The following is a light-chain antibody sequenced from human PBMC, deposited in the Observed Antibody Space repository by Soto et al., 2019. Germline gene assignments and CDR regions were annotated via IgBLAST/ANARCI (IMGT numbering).Light chain of an antibody. CDR1: QSFTSRS. CDR3: QQYGSSPRT. V-gene: IGKV3-20*01. J-gene: IGKJ1*01. Sequence: EIVLTQSPGTLSLSPVERATLSCRASQSFTSRSLAWYQQKPGLAPRLLISGTSNRAAGIPDRFSGSGSGTDFTLTISRLEPEDFAVYYCQQYGSSPRTFGQGTKVDIK. CDR2: GTS.